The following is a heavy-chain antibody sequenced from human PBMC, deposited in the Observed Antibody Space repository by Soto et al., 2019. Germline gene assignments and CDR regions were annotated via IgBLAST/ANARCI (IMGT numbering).Heavy chain of an antibody. CDR2: ISSSGSTI. D-gene: IGHD6-6*01. Sequence: EVQLVESGGGLVQPGGSLRLSCAASGFTFSSHEMNWVRQAPGKGLEWVSYISSSGSTIYYADSVKGRFTISRDNAKNSLYLQMNSLRAEDTAVYYCARAFVYSSSYVYGMDVWGQGTTVTVSS. V-gene: IGHV3-48*03. CDR1: GFTFSSHE. CDR3: ARAFVYSSSYVYGMDV. J-gene: IGHJ6*02.